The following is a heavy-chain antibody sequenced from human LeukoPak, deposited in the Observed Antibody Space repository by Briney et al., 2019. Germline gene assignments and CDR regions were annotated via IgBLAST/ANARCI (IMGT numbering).Heavy chain of an antibody. Sequence: SETLSLTCTVSGGPISSSSYYWSWIWQPPGKGLERIGYIYYSGSTNYNPSLKSRVTISVDTSKNQFSLELSSVTAADTAVYYCARRSTVVINMYYYYYYMDVWGKGTTVTISS. CDR2: IYYSGST. CDR3: ARRSTVVINMYYYYYYMDV. J-gene: IGHJ6*03. D-gene: IGHD4-23*01. CDR1: GGPISSSSYY. V-gene: IGHV4-61*01.